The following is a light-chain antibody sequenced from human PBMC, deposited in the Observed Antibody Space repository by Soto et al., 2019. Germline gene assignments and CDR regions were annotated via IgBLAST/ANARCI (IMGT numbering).Light chain of an antibody. CDR1: QSISIN. CDR3: QQYDNWPIT. Sequence: EIVLTQSPATLSVSPGERAILSCRASQSISINLAWYQQKPGQAPRLLIYAASNRATGVPARFSGSWSGTEFTLTISSLQSEDFAVYYCQQYDNWPITFGGGTKVDIK. CDR2: AAS. V-gene: IGKV3-15*01. J-gene: IGKJ4*01.